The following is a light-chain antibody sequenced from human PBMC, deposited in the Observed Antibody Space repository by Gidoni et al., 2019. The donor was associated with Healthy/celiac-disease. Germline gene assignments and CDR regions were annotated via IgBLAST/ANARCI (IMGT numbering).Light chain of an antibody. V-gene: IGKV1-5*03. Sequence: DIQMTQSPSTLSASVGDRVNITCRASQSISSWLAWYQQNPGKAPKLLIYKASSLESGVPSRFSGSGSGTEFTLTISSLQPDDFATYYCQQYNSYSYTFGQGTKLEIK. CDR2: KAS. CDR1: QSISSW. CDR3: QQYNSYSYT. J-gene: IGKJ2*01.